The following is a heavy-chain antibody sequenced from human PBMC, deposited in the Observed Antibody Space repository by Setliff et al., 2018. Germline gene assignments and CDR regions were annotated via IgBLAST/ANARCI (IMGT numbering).Heavy chain of an antibody. CDR3: VRGRTSGLFLSRFDP. J-gene: IGHJ5*02. CDR1: GGSFSGYY. Sequence: SETLSLTCVVYGGSFSGYYWSWIRQPPGEGLEWIGEINHSGSTNYNPSLKSRVTISEDTSENQFSLKLSSVTAADTAIYFCVRGRTSGLFLSRFDPWGQGTLVTVSS. CDR2: INHSGST. V-gene: IGHV4-34*01. D-gene: IGHD2-21*01.